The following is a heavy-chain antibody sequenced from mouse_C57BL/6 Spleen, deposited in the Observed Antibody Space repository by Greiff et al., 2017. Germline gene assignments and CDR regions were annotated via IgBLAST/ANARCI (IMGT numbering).Heavy chain of an antibody. CDR2: INPSNGGT. CDR1: GYTFTSYW. D-gene: IGHD3-3*01. V-gene: IGHV1-53*01. CDR3: ASGQCLAWFAY. Sequence: QVQLQQPGTELVKPGASVKLSCKASGYTFTSYWMHWVKQRPGHGLEWIGNINPSNGGTNYNEKFKSKATLTVDKSSSTAYLQLSSLTSADAAVYYCASGQCLAWFAYWGQGTLVTVSS. J-gene: IGHJ3*01.